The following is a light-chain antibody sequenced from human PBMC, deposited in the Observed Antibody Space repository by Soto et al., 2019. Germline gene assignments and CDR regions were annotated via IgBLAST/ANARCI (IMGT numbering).Light chain of an antibody. Sequence: EIVLTQSPGTLSLSPGERATLSCRASQSVSSGYLAWSQQTPGQATRLLIYGASPRATGIPTRFSGSGSGTDFTLTISRLEPEDFAVYYCQQYGSSPWTFGQGPKVEIK. J-gene: IGKJ1*01. CDR2: GAS. CDR1: QSVSSGY. CDR3: QQYGSSPWT. V-gene: IGKV3-20*01.